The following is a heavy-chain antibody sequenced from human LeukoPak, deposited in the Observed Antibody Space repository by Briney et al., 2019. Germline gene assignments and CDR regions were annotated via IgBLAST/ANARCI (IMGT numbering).Heavy chain of an antibody. V-gene: IGHV3-9*01. CDR2: ISWNSGSI. Sequence: GGSLRLSCAASGFTFDDYAMHWVRQAPEKGLEWVSGISWNSGSIGYADSVKGRFTISRDNAKNSLYLQMNSLRAEDTALYYCAKASRSGYDSSGYRLGYDAFDIWGQGTMVTVSS. D-gene: IGHD3-22*01. J-gene: IGHJ3*02. CDR1: GFTFDDYA. CDR3: AKASRSGYDSSGYRLGYDAFDI.